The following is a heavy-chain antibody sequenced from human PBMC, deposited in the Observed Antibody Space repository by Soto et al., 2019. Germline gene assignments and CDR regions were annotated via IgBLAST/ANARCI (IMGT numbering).Heavy chain of an antibody. CDR3: ARALGEPGEEADYFDY. J-gene: IGHJ4*02. Sequence: ASVKVSCKASGYTFTSYDINWVRQATGQGLEWMGWMNPNSGNTGYAQKFQGRVTMTRNTSISTAYMELSSLRSEDTAVYYCARALGEPGEEADYFDYWGQGTLVTVSS. D-gene: IGHD3-16*01. CDR2: MNPNSGNT. V-gene: IGHV1-8*01. CDR1: GYTFTSYD.